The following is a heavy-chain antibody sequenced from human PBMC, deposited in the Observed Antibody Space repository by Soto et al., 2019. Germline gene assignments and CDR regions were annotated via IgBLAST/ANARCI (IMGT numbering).Heavy chain of an antibody. CDR1: GFTFSDYA. V-gene: IGHV3-30*04. CDR3: APGSHYYYGLDV. CDR2: ISYDGSNK. D-gene: IGHD6-19*01. J-gene: IGHJ6*04. Sequence: GGSLRLSCAASGFTFSDYAMHWVRQAPGKGLEWVAVISYDGSNKYYADSVKGRFTISRDNSKNTLYLQMNSLRAEDTAVYYWAPGSHYYYGLDVWGKGTTVTVSS.